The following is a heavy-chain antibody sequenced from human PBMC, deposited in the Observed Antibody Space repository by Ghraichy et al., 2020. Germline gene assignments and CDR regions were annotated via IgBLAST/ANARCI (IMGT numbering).Heavy chain of an antibody. V-gene: IGHV3-23*01. CDR1: GFTFSSYA. CDR2: ISGSGGST. J-gene: IGHJ4*02. Sequence: GGSLRLSCAASGFTFSSYAMSWVRQAPGKGLEWVSAISGSGGSTYYADSVKGRFTISRDNSKNTLYLQMNSLRAEDTAVYYCAKVRGCGTKIAVAGSLDYWGQGTLVTVSS. D-gene: IGHD6-19*01. CDR3: AKVRGCGTKIAVAGSLDY.